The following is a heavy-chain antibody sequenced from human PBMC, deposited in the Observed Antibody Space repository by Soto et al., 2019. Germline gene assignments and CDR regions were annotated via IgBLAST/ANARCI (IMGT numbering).Heavy chain of an antibody. V-gene: IGHV3-66*04. Sequence: EVQLVESEGGLVQPGGSLRLSCAASGFTVSSNYMSWVRQAPGKGLELVSVIYSGGSAYYADSVKGRFTISIDNSKNTRYLQMNSRRAEDTAVYYCARHGYSYGGGDFDYWCQGTLVTVSS. D-gene: IGHD5-18*01. CDR3: ARHGYSYGGGDFDY. CDR2: IYSGGSA. J-gene: IGHJ4*02. CDR1: GFTVSSNY.